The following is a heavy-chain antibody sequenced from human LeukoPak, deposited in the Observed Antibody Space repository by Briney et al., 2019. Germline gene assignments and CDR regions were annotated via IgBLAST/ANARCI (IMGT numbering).Heavy chain of an antibody. Sequence: PSQTLSLTCTVSGASISSGSYYWSWIRQPAGKGLEWIGRVYTSGSTNYNPSLKSRVNISLDTPKNQFSLKLISVTAADTAVYYCARQEINVLLWFGGFPQQGPLFDPWGQGTLVTVSS. CDR2: VYTSGST. CDR1: GASISSGSYY. D-gene: IGHD3-10*01. CDR3: ARQEINVLLWFGGFPQQGPLFDP. V-gene: IGHV4-61*02. J-gene: IGHJ5*02.